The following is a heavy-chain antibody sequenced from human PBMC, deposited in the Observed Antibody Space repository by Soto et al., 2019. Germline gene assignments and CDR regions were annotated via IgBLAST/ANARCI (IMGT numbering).Heavy chain of an antibody. Sequence: GGSLKLSCAASGFTFSNAWMSWVRQAPGKGLEWVGRIKSKTDGGTTHYAAPVKGRFTISRDDSKNTLYRQMNSLKTEDTFVYNCTSDQVSGTDDFDIWGQGTLVTVSS. CDR2: IKSKTDGGTT. D-gene: IGHD1-1*01. J-gene: IGHJ3*02. CDR3: TSDQVSGTDDFDI. CDR1: GFTFSNAW. V-gene: IGHV3-15*01.